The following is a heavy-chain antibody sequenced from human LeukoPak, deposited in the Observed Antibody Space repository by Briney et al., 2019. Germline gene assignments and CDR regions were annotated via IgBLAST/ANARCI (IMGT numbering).Heavy chain of an antibody. J-gene: IGHJ4*02. V-gene: IGHV3-30*18. CDR2: ISNDGGLK. D-gene: IGHD3-10*01. Sequence: GKSLRLACTAYGFTFSNYAMHWVRQAPGKGLEWVSLISNDGGLKYYADSVKGRFTISRDNSKRTTWLQITRLKSEDTAVYYRAKELGRWLDGNDYGGEGTLVTVPS. CDR1: GFTFSNYA. CDR3: AKELGRWLDGNDY.